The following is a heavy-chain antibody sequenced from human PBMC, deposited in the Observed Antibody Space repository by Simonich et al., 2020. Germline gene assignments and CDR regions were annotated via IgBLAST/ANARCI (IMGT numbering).Heavy chain of an antibody. V-gene: IGHV4-59*08. CDR1: GGSISSYY. Sequence: QVQLQESGPGLVKPSETLSLTSTVSGGSISSYYWSWIRQPPGKGLECIGYIYYSGSTNYNPSHKSRVTISVDTSKNQFSLKLSSVTAADTAVYYCARLPDYWGQGTLVTVSS. CDR2: IYYSGST. J-gene: IGHJ4*02. CDR3: ARLPDY.